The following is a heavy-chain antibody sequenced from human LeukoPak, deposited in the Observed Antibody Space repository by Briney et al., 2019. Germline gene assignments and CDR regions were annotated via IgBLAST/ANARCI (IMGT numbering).Heavy chain of an antibody. CDR3: TRDRSYTMDV. D-gene: IGHD4-4*01. J-gene: IGHJ6*02. CDR2: IKTDGIST. V-gene: IGHV3-74*01. CDR1: RFAFSTYW. Sequence: GGSLRLSCAASRFAFSTYWMHWVRQAPGKELVWVSRIKTDGISTIYADSVQGRFTISRDNAKNTVYLQMNSLRAEDTAVYYCTRDRSYTMDVWGQGTTVTVSS.